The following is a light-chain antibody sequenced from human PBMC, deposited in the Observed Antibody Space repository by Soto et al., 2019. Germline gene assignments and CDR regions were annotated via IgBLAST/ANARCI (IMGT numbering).Light chain of an antibody. CDR2: EVS. V-gene: IGLV2-14*01. CDR3: SSYTGSSTYV. CDR1: SSDVGRYNY. J-gene: IGLJ1*01. Sequence: QSALTQPASVSGSHGQSITISCTGTSSDVGRYNYVSWYQQHPGKAPKLMICEVSNRPSGVSNRFSGSKSGNTASLTISGLQAEDEADYYCSSYTGSSTYVFGTGTKLTVL.